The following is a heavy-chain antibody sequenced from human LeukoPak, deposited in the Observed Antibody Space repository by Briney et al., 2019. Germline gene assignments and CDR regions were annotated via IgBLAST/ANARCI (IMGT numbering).Heavy chain of an antibody. D-gene: IGHD1-26*01. CDR2: IYTSGST. CDR3: ARWSWGSYFLI. J-gene: IGHJ3*02. V-gene: IGHV4-61*02. Sequence: TLSLTCTVSGGSISSGSYYWSWIRQPAGKGLEWIGRIYTSGSTNYNPSLKSRVTISVDTSKNQFSLKLSSVTAADTAMYYCARWSWGSYFLIWGQGTMVTVSS. CDR1: GGSISSGSYY.